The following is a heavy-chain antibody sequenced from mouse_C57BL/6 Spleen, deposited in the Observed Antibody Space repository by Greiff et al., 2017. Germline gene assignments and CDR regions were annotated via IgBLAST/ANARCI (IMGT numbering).Heavy chain of an antibody. D-gene: IGHD1-1*01. CDR2: IHPNSGST. CDR3: ASGATVVDYYAMDY. Sequence: QVQLQQPGAELVKPGASVKLSCKASGYTFTSYWMHWVKQRPGQGLEWIGMIHPNSGSTNYNEKFKSKATLTVDKSSSTAYMQLSSLTYEDSAVYYCASGATVVDYYAMDYWGQGTSVTVSS. CDR1: GYTFTSYW. V-gene: IGHV1-64*01. J-gene: IGHJ4*01.